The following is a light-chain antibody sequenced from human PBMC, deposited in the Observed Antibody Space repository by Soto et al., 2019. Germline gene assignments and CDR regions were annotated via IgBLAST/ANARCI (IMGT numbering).Light chain of an antibody. Sequence: EIVLTQSPGTLSLSPGERVTLSCRASQRVTNSYLAWYQQKPGQAPRLLIYGASSRATGIPDRFSGGGSGTDFTPTISTLEPEDFAVYNCQQYGSSPLTFGQGTKVDIK. CDR1: QRVTNSY. CDR2: GAS. V-gene: IGKV3-20*01. J-gene: IGKJ1*01. CDR3: QQYGSSPLT.